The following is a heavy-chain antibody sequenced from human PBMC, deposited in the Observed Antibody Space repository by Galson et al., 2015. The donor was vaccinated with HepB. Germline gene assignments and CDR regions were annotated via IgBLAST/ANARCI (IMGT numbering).Heavy chain of an antibody. Sequence: ETLSLTCAVSGASIKSYYWNWVRQPPGKGLEWIGYMYYSGTNTFNPSLKSRVSISADTFKNQFSLKLNSVTAADTAVYFCAREYSDHYGLDVWGQGTTVTVSS. D-gene: IGHD4-17*01. V-gene: IGHV4-59*01. CDR1: GASIKSYY. CDR3: AREYSDHYGLDV. J-gene: IGHJ6*02. CDR2: MYYSGTN.